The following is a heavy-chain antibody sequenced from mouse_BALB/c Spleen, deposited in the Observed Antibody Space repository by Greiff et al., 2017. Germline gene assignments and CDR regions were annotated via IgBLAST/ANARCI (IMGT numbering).Heavy chain of an antibody. CDR3: AREGGYYGLDY. D-gene: IGHD1-1*01. Sequence: EVQLVESGGGLVKPGGSLKLSCAASGFTFSSYAMSWVRQTPEKRLEWVASISSGGSTYYPDSVKGRFTISRDNARNILYLQMSSLRSEDTAMYYCAREGGYYGLDYWGQGTTLTVSS. V-gene: IGHV5-6-5*01. J-gene: IGHJ2*01. CDR2: ISSGGST. CDR1: GFTFSSYA.